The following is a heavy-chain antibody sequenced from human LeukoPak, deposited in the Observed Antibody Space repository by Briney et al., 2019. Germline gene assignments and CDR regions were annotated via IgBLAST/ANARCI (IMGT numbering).Heavy chain of an antibody. J-gene: IGHJ5*02. V-gene: IGHV4-39*01. CDR3: AGQLLSWFDP. Sequence: SETLSLTCTVSGGSIRSSYYWGWIRQPPGKGLEWIGSIYYSGSTYYNPSLKSRVTISVDTSKNQFSLKLSSMTAADTAVYYCAGQLLSWFDPWGQGTLVTVSS. D-gene: IGHD2-2*01. CDR2: IYYSGST. CDR1: GGSIRSSYY.